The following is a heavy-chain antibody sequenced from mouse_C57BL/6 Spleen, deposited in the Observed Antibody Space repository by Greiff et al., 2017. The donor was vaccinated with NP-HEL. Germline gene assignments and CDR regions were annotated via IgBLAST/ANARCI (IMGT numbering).Heavy chain of an antibody. V-gene: IGHV1-64*01. D-gene: IGHD1-1*01. Sequence: VQLQQSGAELVKPGASVKLSCKASGYTFTSYWMHWVKQRPGQGLEWIGMIHPNSGSTNYNEKFKSKATLTVDKSSSTAYMQLSSLTSEDSAVYYCARQGAYGSRHYWYFDVWGTGTTVTVSS. J-gene: IGHJ1*03. CDR3: ARQGAYGSRHYWYFDV. CDR2: IHPNSGST. CDR1: GYTFTSYW.